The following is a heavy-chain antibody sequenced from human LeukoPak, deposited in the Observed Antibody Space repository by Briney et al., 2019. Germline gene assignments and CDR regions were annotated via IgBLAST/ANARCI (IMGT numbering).Heavy chain of an antibody. D-gene: IGHD3-3*01. CDR3: ARESLRFLEWPFFDY. V-gene: IGHV4-4*07. CDR1: GGSISSYY. J-gene: IGHJ4*02. Sequence: SETLSLTCTVSGGSISSYYWSWIRQPAGKGLEWLGRIYTSGSTNYNPSLKSRVTMSVDSSKNQFSLKLSSVTAADTAVYYCARESLRFLEWPFFDYWGQGTLVTVSS. CDR2: IYTSGST.